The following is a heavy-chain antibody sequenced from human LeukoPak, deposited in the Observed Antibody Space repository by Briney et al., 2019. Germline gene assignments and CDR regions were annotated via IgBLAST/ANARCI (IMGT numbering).Heavy chain of an antibody. J-gene: IGHJ4*02. D-gene: IGHD4-17*01. CDR3: TTEYYGDYHY. Sequence: GGSLRLSCAASGFTFISAWMSWVRQAPGKGLEWVGRIKSRGAGGTTDYGAPVKGRFTISRDDSKNTVYLQMNSLKTEDTAMYYCTTEYYGDYHYWGQGTLVTVSS. CDR2: IKSRGAGGTT. CDR1: GFTFISAW. V-gene: IGHV3-15*01.